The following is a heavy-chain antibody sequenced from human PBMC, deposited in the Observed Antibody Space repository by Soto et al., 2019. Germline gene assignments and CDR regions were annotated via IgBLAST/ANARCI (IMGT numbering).Heavy chain of an antibody. J-gene: IGHJ6*02. D-gene: IGHD1-20*01. CDR2: IIPIFGTA. V-gene: IGHV1-69*01. CDR3: ARDRDYNWNAQHGGYYYYGMDV. Sequence: QVQLVQSGAEVKKPGSSVKVSCKASGGTFSSYAISWVRQAPGQGLEWMGGIIPIFGTANYAQKFQGRVTIPADESTSTAYMELSSLRSEDTAVYYCARDRDYNWNAQHGGYYYYGMDVWGQGTTVTVSS. CDR1: GGTFSSYA.